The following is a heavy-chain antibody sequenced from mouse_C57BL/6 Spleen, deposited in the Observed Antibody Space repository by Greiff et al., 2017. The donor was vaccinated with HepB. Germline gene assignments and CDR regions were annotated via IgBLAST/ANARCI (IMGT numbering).Heavy chain of an antibody. V-gene: IGHV3-6*01. Sequence: EVKLQESGPGLVKPSQSLSLTCSVTGYSITSGYYWNWIRQFPGNKLEWMGYISYDGSNNYNPSLKNRISITRDTSKNQFFLKLNSVTTEDTATYYCATYYYGSAWFAYWGQGTLVTVSA. CDR2: ISYDGSN. CDR1: GYSITSGYY. J-gene: IGHJ3*01. CDR3: ATYYYGSAWFAY. D-gene: IGHD1-1*01.